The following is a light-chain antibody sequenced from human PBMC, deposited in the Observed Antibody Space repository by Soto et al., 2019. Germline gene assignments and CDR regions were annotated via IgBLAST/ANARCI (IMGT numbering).Light chain of an antibody. Sequence: QSALTQPASVSGSPGQSLTISCTGTTSDIGFYDYVSWYQQYPGKAPKLLIYGVTIRPSGISNRFSGSKSGSTASLTISGLWDEDEADYYCSSYSPRYFDFFGSGTKLTVL. V-gene: IGLV2-14*01. J-gene: IGLJ1*01. CDR3: SSYSPRYFDF. CDR2: GVT. CDR1: TSDIGFYDY.